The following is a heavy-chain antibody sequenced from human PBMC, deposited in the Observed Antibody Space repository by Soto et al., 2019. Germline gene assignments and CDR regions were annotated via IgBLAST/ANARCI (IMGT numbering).Heavy chain of an antibody. CDR2: IIPILGIA. J-gene: IGHJ3*02. CDR3: ARDTGYCSGGSCYGAFDI. V-gene: IGHV1-69*08. D-gene: IGHD2-15*01. CDR1: GGTFSSYT. Sequence: QVQLVQSGAEVKKPGSSVKVSCKASGGTFSSYTISWVRQAPGQGLEWMGRIIPILGIANYAQKFQGRVTITADKSTSTAYMELSSLRSEDTAVYYCARDTGYCSGGSCYGAFDIWGQGTMVTVSS.